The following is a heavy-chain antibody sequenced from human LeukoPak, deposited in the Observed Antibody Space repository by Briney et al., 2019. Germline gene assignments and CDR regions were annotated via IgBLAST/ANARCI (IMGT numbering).Heavy chain of an antibody. CDR1: GGSVSSYY. Sequence: PSETLSPTCTVSGGSVSSYYWSWIRQPPGKGLEWIGYIYYSVKSDYNPSLKSRVTISVDTSKSHFSLKLSSVTAADTAVYYCARRSDFWNHYYFDYWGQGIPVTVSS. D-gene: IGHD3-3*01. CDR3: ARRSDFWNHYYFDY. J-gene: IGHJ4*02. V-gene: IGHV4-59*08. CDR2: IYYSVKS.